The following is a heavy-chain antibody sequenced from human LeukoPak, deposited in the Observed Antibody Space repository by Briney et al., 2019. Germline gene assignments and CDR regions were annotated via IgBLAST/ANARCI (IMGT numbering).Heavy chain of an antibody. J-gene: IGHJ6*03. CDR1: GFTFSSYA. CDR3: ARDWQQRSPSSPRPLYYYYYMDV. Sequence: GGSLRLSCAASGFTFSSYAMYWVRQAPGKGLEWVAVISYDGSNKNYADSVKDGFTIYRDNSKSTLYLQMNSLRAEDTAVYYCARDWQQRSPSSPRPLYYYYYMDVWGKGTTVTASS. V-gene: IGHV3-30-3*01. CDR2: ISYDGSNK. D-gene: IGHD6-13*01.